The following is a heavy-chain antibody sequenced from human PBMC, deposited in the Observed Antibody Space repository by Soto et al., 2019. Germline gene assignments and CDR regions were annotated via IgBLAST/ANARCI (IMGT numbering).Heavy chain of an antibody. CDR2: IDSKLDADKT. J-gene: IGHJ6*02. V-gene: IGHV3-15*04. Sequence: GGSLILSCAASGFTFIKAYMNWVRQAPGKGLEWIGQIDSKLDADKTDFAAPLKGRFTLSRDDSKNTVYLQMNGLEIEDTGMYYCARDPHSSSWYYYYGMDVWGQGTTVTVSS. CDR1: GFTFIKAY. CDR3: ARDPHSSSWYYYYGMDV. D-gene: IGHD6-13*01.